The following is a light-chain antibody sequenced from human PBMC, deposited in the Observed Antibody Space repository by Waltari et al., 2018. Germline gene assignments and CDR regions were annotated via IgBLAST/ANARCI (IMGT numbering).Light chain of an antibody. CDR1: EDIRND. J-gene: IGKJ4*01. CDR2: AAS. Sequence: AIQMTQSPSSLSASVGDRVTITCRASEDIRNDLGWYQQKPGKAPRLLIFAASTLQSGVSSRFSGSGSGTDFTLTISSLQPEDFATYFCLQDYMFPLTFGGGTTVEI. V-gene: IGKV1-6*01. CDR3: LQDYMFPLT.